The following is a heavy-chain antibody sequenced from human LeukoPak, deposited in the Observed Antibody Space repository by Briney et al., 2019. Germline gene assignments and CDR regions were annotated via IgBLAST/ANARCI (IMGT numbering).Heavy chain of an antibody. CDR1: GGTFSSYA. CDR2: IIPIFGTA. Sequence: SVTVSCTASGGTFSSYAISWVRQAPGQGLEWMGGIIPIFGTANYAQKFQGRVTITADESTSTAYMELSSLRSEDTAVYYCARFNDRLAGLRWYYYGMDVWGQGTTVTVSS. D-gene: IGHD4-23*01. CDR3: ARFNDRLAGLRWYYYGMDV. J-gene: IGHJ6*02. V-gene: IGHV1-69*13.